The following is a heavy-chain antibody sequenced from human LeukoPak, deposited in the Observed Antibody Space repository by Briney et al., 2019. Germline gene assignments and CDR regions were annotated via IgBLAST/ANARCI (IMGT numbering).Heavy chain of an antibody. J-gene: IGHJ4*02. D-gene: IGHD3-9*01. CDR2: IYYSGST. V-gene: IGHV4-59*01. CDR3: ARGYYDILTDSYYFDY. Sequence: SETLSLTCTVSSGSISSYYWSWIRQPPGKGLEWIGYIYYSGSTNYNPSLKSRVTISVDTSKNQFSLKLSSVTAADTAVYYCARGYYDILTDSYYFDYWGQGTLVTVSS. CDR1: SGSISSYY.